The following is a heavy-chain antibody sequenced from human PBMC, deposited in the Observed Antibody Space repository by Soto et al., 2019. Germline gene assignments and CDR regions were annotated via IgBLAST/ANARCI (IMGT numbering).Heavy chain of an antibody. CDR3: ARLPRLNYSSSSYYYYYYMDV. J-gene: IGHJ6*03. Sequence: SETLSLTCTVSGGSISSSSYYWGWICQPPGKGLEWIGSIYYSGSTYYNPSLKSRVTMSVDTSKNQFSLKLSSVTAADTAVYFCARLPRLNYSSSSYYYYYYMDVWGEGTTVTVSS. V-gene: IGHV4-39*01. CDR1: GGSISSSSYY. CDR2: IYYSGST. D-gene: IGHD6-6*01.